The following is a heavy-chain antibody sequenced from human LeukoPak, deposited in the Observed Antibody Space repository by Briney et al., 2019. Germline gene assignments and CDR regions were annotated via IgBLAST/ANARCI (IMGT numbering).Heavy chain of an antibody. CDR1: GYIFTSYP. J-gene: IGHJ4*02. CDR2: INTGNGNT. CDR3: ARDRAMADY. V-gene: IGHV1-3*04. Sequence: ASVKVSCKASGYIFTSYPIHWVRQAPGQRLECMGWINTGNGNTKYSQRFEGRVTVTTDTSAAAAYMELSSLRSEDTAVYYCARDRAMADYWGQGTLVTVSS. D-gene: IGHD5-18*01.